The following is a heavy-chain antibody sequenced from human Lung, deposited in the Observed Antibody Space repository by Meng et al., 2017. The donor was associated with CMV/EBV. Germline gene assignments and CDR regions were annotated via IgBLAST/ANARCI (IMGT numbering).Heavy chain of an antibody. CDR2: ISTSGTTI. Sequence: LXCAASGFTFSSYEMNWVRQAPGKGLEWVAYISTSGTTIYYADSVRGRFTISRDNAKNSLFLQMNSLRAEDTAVYYCARSSGWLTPGGYGMDFWGQGTXVTV. V-gene: IGHV3-48*03. D-gene: IGHD2-15*01. CDR1: GFTFSSYE. J-gene: IGHJ6*02. CDR3: ARSSGWLTPGGYGMDF.